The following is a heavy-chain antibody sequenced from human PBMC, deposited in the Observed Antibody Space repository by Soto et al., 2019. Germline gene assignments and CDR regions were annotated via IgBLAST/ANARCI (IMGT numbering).Heavy chain of an antibody. CDR3: ARHPGYGLYYFDE. CDR2: INHRGST. D-gene: IGHD5-18*01. V-gene: IGHV4-34*01. CDR1: GGSFSGYY. J-gene: IGHJ4*02. Sequence: PSETLSLTCAVYGGSFSGYYWSWIRQPPGKGLEWIGEINHRGSTNYNPSLKSRVTISVDTSKNQFSLKLSSVTAADTAVYYCARHPGYGLYYFDEWGQGTLVTVSS.